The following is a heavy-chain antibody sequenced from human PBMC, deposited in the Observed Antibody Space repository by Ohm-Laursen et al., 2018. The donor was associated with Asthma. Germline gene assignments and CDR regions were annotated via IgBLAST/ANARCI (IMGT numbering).Heavy chain of an antibody. CDR3: AKVIDLSAWRLYFDS. CDR2: IGPTGRAT. D-gene: IGHD6-19*01. Sequence: SLRLSCAASGFTFSSHAMSWVRQAPGKGLEWVAGIGPTGRATYYVDSVKGRFTISRDDSKNTLFLQLNSLRAEETAVYYCAKVIDLSAWRLYFDSWGQGTLVTVSS. V-gene: IGHV3-23*01. J-gene: IGHJ4*02. CDR1: GFTFSSHA.